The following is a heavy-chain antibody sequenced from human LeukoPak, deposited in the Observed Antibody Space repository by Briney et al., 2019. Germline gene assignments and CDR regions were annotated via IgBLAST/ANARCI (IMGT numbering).Heavy chain of an antibody. J-gene: IGHJ4*02. D-gene: IGHD2-21*02. CDR2: INSDGSST. Sequence: GGSLRLSCAASGFTFSSYWMHWVRQAPGKGLVWVSRINSDGSSTSYADSVKGRFTISRDNAKNTLYLQMNSLRAEDTAVYYCAKDSRLYCGGDCSYFDYWGQGTLVTVSS. V-gene: IGHV3-74*01. CDR3: AKDSRLYCGGDCSYFDY. CDR1: GFTFSSYW.